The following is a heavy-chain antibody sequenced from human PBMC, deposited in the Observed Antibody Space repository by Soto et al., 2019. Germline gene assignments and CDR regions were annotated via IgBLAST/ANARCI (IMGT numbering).Heavy chain of an antibody. V-gene: IGHV1-69*13. CDR2: IIPIFGTA. Sequence: SVKVSCKASGGTFSGYAISWVRQAPGQGLEWMGGIIPIFGTANYAQKFQGRITITADESTSTAYMELSSLRSEDTAVYYCASQNYYDSSGYTFDIWGQGTMVTVSS. CDR3: ASQNYYDSSGYTFDI. CDR1: GGTFSGYA. J-gene: IGHJ3*02. D-gene: IGHD3-22*01.